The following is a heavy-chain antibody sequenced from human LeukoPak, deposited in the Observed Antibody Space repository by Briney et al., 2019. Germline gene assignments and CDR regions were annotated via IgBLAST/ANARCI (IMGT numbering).Heavy chain of an antibody. CDR3: ARDLHSWTYYYYGMDV. V-gene: IGHV1-18*01. Sequence: GASVTVSFKASGYTFTIYGIRWVRQAPGQGLEGMGWISAYNGNTNYAQKLQGRVTMTTDTSTSTAYMELRSLRSDDTAVYYCARDLHSWTYYYYGMDVWGQGTTVTVSS. J-gene: IGHJ6*02. CDR1: GYTFTIYG. D-gene: IGHD6-13*01. CDR2: ISAYNGNT.